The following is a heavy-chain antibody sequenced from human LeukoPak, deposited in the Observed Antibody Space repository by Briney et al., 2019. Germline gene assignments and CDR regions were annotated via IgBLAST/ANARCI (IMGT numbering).Heavy chain of an antibody. Sequence: PGGSLRLSCAASGFTFDDYAMHWVRQAPGKGLEWVSGISWNSDSIGYADSVKGRFTISRDNAKNSLYLQMNSLRAEDTALYYCAKDISQWPPGAFDIWGQGTMVTASS. CDR3: AKDISQWPPGAFDI. CDR2: ISWNSDSI. CDR1: GFTFDDYA. D-gene: IGHD6-19*01. J-gene: IGHJ3*02. V-gene: IGHV3-9*01.